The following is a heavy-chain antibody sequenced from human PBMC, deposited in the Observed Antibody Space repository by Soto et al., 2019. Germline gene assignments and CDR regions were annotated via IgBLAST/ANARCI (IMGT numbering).Heavy chain of an antibody. Sequence: ASVKVSCKASGGTFSSYAISWVRQAPGQGLEWMGGIIPIFGTANYAQKFQGRVTITADESTSTAYMELSSLRSEDTAVYYCARGPIDPPYSWFDPWGQGTLVTVSS. D-gene: IGHD2-15*01. CDR2: IIPIFGTA. CDR3: ARGPIDPPYSWFDP. J-gene: IGHJ5*02. CDR1: GGTFSSYA. V-gene: IGHV1-69*13.